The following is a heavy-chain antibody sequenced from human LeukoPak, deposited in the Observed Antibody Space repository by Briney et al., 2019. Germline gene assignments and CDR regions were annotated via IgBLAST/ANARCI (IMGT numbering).Heavy chain of an antibody. J-gene: IGHJ4*02. D-gene: IGHD4-17*01. V-gene: IGHV1-69*13. CDR3: AGTTVTTCLDY. Sequence: GASVKVSCKASGGTFSSYAISWVRQAPGQGLEWMGGIIPIFGTANYALKFQGRVTITADESTSTAYMELSSLRSEDTAVYYCAGTTVTTCLDYWGQGTLVTVSS. CDR1: GGTFSSYA. CDR2: IIPIFGTA.